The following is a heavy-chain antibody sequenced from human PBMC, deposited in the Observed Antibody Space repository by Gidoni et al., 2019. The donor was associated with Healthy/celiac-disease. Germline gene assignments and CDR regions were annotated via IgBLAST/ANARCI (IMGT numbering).Heavy chain of an antibody. CDR2: ISYAGRTK. J-gene: IGHJ3*02. CDR3: ANTPWHPLSSCSGGSCYFGFWGAFDI. V-gene: IGHV3-30*18. CDR1: GGTASSDG. D-gene: IGHD2-15*01. Sequence: QEQLVESGGGGGQPGRSLRLSGAASGGTASSDGRNWVRQAPGKGLEWVAVISYAGRTKYSADSVKGRFPISSDNSPNTLYLQMNRLRAEATAVYYCANTPWHPLSSCSGGSCYFGFWGAFDIWGQVTMVTVSS.